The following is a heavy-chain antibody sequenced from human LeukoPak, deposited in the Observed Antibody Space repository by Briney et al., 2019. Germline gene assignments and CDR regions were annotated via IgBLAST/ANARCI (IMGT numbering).Heavy chain of an antibody. V-gene: IGHV3-21*06. CDR2: IDSSGGYM. Sequence: GGSLRLSCEASGFTFNAYSMNWARQAPGKGLEWVSSIDSSGGYMFYADSVKGRFIISRDNAKDSLYLQMNSLRVEDTAVYYCLRGDRRDYWGQGTLVTISS. CDR1: GFTFNAYS. J-gene: IGHJ4*02. CDR3: LRGDRRDY.